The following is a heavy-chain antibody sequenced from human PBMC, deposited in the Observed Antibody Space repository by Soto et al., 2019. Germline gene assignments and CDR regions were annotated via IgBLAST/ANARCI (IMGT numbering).Heavy chain of an antibody. CDR3: ARIASYFDWPYDAFDI. V-gene: IGHV3-23*01. CDR2: ISGSGGST. CDR1: GFTFSSYA. D-gene: IGHD3-9*01. J-gene: IGHJ3*02. Sequence: GGSLRLSCAASGFTFSSYAMTWVRQAPGKGLEWVSAISGSGGSTYNADSVKGRFTISRDNSKNTLYLQMNSLRAEDTAVYYCARIASYFDWPYDAFDIWGQGTMVTVSS.